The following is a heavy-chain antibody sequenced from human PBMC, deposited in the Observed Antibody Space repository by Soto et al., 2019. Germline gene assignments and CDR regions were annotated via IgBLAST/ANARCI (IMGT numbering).Heavy chain of an antibody. J-gene: IGHJ3*01. Sequence: TLSLTCTVSGGSITTSSYNWDWIRQPPGKGLEWIGTIYYDGSTSYNPSLKSQVTISVDTSKNHFALKVNSVTAADTAVYYCARFYGNAFDVWGRGTVVTVSS. CDR1: GGSITTSSYN. CDR2: IYYDGST. V-gene: IGHV4-39*02. CDR3: ARFYGNAFDV. D-gene: IGHD3-10*01.